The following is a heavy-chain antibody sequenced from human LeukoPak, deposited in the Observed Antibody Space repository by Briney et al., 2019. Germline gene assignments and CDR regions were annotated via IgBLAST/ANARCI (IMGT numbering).Heavy chain of an antibody. V-gene: IGHV5-51*01. Sequence: GESLKISCKGSGYSFTSYWIGWVRQMPGKGLEWMGIIYPGDSDIRYSPSFQGQVTISADESISTAYLQWSSLKASDTAVYYCARRNDYYFGSGTYRYYFDYWGQGTLVTVSS. J-gene: IGHJ4*02. CDR1: GYSFTSYW. D-gene: IGHD3-10*01. CDR2: IYPGDSDI. CDR3: ARRNDYYFGSGTYRYYFDY.